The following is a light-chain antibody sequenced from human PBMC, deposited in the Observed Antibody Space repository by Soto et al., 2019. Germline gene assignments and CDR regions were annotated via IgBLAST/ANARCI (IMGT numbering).Light chain of an antibody. CDR1: QTISTH. V-gene: IGKV1-39*01. CDR2: AAS. CDR3: QQSLTIPYT. J-gene: IGKJ2*01. Sequence: DIQMTQSPSSLSASVGDRVTITCRASQTISTHLSWYQQKPGKAPKLLIYAASTLQSGVPSRFSGSGSGTDFTLTINSLQPEDFPTYYCQQSLTIPYTFGQGTKLDIK.